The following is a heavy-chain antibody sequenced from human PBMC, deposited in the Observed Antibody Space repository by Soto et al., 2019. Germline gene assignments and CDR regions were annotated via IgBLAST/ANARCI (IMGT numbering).Heavy chain of an antibody. Sequence: PSATLSLTCSVSGVTLSGYYWSWIRQTPGKTLEWIGCIYFNGTTNYNPSLKSRVTISLDMSKNQFSLKLRSVTATETAVYHGARGRWTHKFWG. J-gene: IGHJ6*03. D-gene: IGHD2-15*01. V-gene: IGHV4-59*01. CDR1: GVTLSGYY. CDR2: IYFNGTT. CDR3: ARGRWTHKF.